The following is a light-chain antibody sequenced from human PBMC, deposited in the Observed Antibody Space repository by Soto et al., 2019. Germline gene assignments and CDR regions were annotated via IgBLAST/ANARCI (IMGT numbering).Light chain of an antibody. Sequence: DIVMTQTPLSLSVTPGQPASISCKSSQSLLNSDGKTFLYWYQQKPGQAPRLLIYGASNRATGIPDRFSGSGSGTDFTLTISRLEPEDFAVYYCQQYGSSGTFGQGTKVDIK. J-gene: IGKJ1*01. CDR1: QSLLNSDGKTF. V-gene: IGKV2D-29*01. CDR2: GAS. CDR3: QQYGSSGT.